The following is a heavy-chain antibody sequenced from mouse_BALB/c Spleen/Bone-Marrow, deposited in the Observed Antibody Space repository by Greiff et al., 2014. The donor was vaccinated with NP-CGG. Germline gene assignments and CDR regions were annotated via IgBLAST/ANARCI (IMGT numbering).Heavy chain of an antibody. V-gene: IGHV1S81*02. CDR1: GYTFTSYY. D-gene: IGHD2-10*01. CDR2: INPSNGGT. Sequence: VQLVESGAELVKPGASVKLSCKASGYTFTSYYLYWVKQRPGQGLEWIGEINPSNGGTNFNERFKSKASLTVDKSSSTAYMQLNSLTSEDSAVYYCTRRSLLSDYYSMDYWGQGTSVTVFS. J-gene: IGHJ4*01. CDR3: TRRSLLSDYYSMDY.